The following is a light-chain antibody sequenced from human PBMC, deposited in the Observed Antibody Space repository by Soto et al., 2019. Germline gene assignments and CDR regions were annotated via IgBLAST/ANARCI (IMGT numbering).Light chain of an antibody. V-gene: IGLV3-21*02. Sequence: SYELTQPPSLSVAPGQTATITCGGDDIGSQTVHWYRLKLGQAPVLVVHDDSRRPSGTPDRVSGSNSGDTATLTISRVEAGDEANYYCHVWKAYSHHRVFGGGTKLTVL. J-gene: IGLJ3*02. CDR2: DDS. CDR3: HVWKAYSHHRV. CDR1: DIGSQT.